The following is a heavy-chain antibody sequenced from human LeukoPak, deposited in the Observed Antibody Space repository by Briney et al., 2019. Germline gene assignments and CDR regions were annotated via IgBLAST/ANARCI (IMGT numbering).Heavy chain of an antibody. Sequence: GGSLRLSCAASGFTFSSYAMSWVRQAPGKGLEWVSAISGSGGSTYYADSVKGRFTISRDNSKNTLYLQMNSLRAEDTAVYYCAKAHSSSSRYYGMDVWGQGTTVTVSS. CDR1: GFTFSSYA. J-gene: IGHJ6*02. D-gene: IGHD6-6*01. CDR3: AKAHSSSSRYYGMDV. CDR2: ISGSGGST. V-gene: IGHV3-23*01.